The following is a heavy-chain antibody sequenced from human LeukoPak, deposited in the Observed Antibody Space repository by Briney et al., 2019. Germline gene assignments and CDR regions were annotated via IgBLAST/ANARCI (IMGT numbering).Heavy chain of an antibody. V-gene: IGHV3-9*01. CDR1: GFTFDDYA. D-gene: IGHD3-22*01. J-gene: IGHJ4*02. Sequence: GRSLRLSCVASGFTFDDYAMHWVRQAPGKGLEWVSGISWNSGSIGYADSVKGRFTISRDNAKNSLYLQMNSLRAEDTALYYCAKAVVVTSQFDYWGQGTLVTVSS. CDR3: AKAVVVTSQFDY. CDR2: ISWNSGSI.